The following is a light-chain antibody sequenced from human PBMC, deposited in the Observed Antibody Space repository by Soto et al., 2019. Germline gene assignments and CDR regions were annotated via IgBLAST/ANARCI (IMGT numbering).Light chain of an antibody. CDR1: SSDVGGYNY. CDR3: SSYTSSTVYV. J-gene: IGLJ1*01. Sequence: QSALTQPASVSGSPGQSITISCTGTSSDVGGYNYVSWYQQHPGKAPKLMIYEVSNRPSGVSNRFSGSKSGNTASLTISGLQVEDEADYYCSSYTSSTVYVFGTATKLTVL. V-gene: IGLV2-14*01. CDR2: EVS.